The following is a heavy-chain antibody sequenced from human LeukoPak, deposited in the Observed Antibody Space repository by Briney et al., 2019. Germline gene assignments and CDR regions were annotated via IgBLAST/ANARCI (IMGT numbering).Heavy chain of an antibody. CDR2: IIPILGIA. J-gene: IGHJ4*02. Sequence: SVKASCKASGGTFSSYAISWVRQAPGQGLEWMGRIIPILGIANYAQKFQGRVTITADKSTGTAYMELSSLRSEDTVVYYCAGVEMATICWGQGTLVTVSS. V-gene: IGHV1-69*04. D-gene: IGHD5-24*01. CDR1: GGTFSSYA. CDR3: AGVEMATIC.